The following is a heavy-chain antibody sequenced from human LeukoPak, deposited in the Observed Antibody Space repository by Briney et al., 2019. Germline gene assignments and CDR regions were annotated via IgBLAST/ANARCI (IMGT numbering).Heavy chain of an antibody. CDR3: ARAATLNYGSGSYLGFDP. D-gene: IGHD3-10*01. V-gene: IGHV3-53*01. CDR2: IYSGAST. J-gene: IGHJ5*02. CDR1: GFXVSSNY. Sequence: PGGSLRLSCAASGFXVSSNYIYWVRQAPGKGLEWVSIIYSGASTYYAGSVKGRFTISRDNSKNTLYLQMNSLRAEDTAVYYCARAATLNYGSGSYLGFDPWGQGTLVTVSS.